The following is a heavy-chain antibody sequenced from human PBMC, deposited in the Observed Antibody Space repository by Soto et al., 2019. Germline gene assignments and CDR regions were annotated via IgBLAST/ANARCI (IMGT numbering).Heavy chain of an antibody. Sequence: GASVKVSCKASGYTFTGYYMHWVRQAPGQGLEWMGWINPSSGGTNYAQKFQGWVTMTRDTSISTAYMELSRLRSDDTAVYYCARSTYYDFWSGYWPHYYGMDVWGQGTTVTVSS. D-gene: IGHD3-3*01. J-gene: IGHJ6*02. CDR1: GYTFTGYY. CDR3: ARSTYYDFWSGYWPHYYGMDV. CDR2: INPSSGGT. V-gene: IGHV1-2*04.